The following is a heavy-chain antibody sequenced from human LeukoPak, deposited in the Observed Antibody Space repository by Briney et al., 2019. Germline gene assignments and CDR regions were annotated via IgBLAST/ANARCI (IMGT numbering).Heavy chain of an antibody. J-gene: IGHJ6*02. Sequence: SQTLSLTCTVSGGSISSGGNYWTWIRQNPGKGLEWIGYINYSGNAYYNPSLKSRVTISVDTSKNQFSLKLSSVTAADTAVYYCARNELISSNYYYYGMDVWGQGTTVTVSS. CDR1: GGSISSGGNY. CDR3: ARNELISSNYYYYGMDV. CDR2: INYSGNA. V-gene: IGHV4-31*03.